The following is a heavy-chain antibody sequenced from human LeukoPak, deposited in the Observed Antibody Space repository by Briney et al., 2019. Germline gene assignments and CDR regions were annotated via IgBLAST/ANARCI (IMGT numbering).Heavy chain of an antibody. CDR2: IYYSGRT. J-gene: IGHJ5*02. Sequence: SETLSLTCTVSGGSMTSSSYYWGWIRQPPGKGLEWIGSIYYSGRTYYNPSLKSRLTISADTSKNQFSLKLSSVTAADTSVYWCAGTDHVGNNWFDPWGQGTLVTVSS. D-gene: IGHD1-1*01. CDR1: GGSMTSSSYY. CDR3: AGTDHVGNNWFDP. V-gene: IGHV4-39*01.